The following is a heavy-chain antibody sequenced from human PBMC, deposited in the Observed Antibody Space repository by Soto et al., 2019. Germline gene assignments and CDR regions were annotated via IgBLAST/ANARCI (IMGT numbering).Heavy chain of an antibody. V-gene: IGHV3-9*01. Sequence: EVQLVESGGGLVQPDRPLRLSCEASGFNFENYAMHWVRQVPGKGLEWVSAISWNSGQLDYADSVRGRFTISRDNGKNSLYLEMNSLRPDDTALYFCAKDKSTGEYSYYRYMDVWGRGITVIVSS. CDR2: ISWNSGQL. CDR3: AKDKSTGEYSYYRYMDV. D-gene: IGHD4-17*01. CDR1: GFNFENYA. J-gene: IGHJ6*03.